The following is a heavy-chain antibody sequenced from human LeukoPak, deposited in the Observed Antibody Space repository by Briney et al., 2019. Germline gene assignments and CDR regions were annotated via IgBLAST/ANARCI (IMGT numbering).Heavy chain of an antibody. J-gene: IGHJ4*02. CDR2: IYYSGTT. CDR1: GGSMSNYY. CDR3: ARGQFYHDSTGYSD. Sequence: NPSETLSLTCTVSGGSMSNYYWIWIRQPPGKGLEWIGYIYYSGTTSYNPSLKSRVTISVDTSKNQFSLKVNSVTAADAAVYYCARGQFYHDSTGYSDWGQGTLVTVSS. D-gene: IGHD3-22*01. V-gene: IGHV4-59*01.